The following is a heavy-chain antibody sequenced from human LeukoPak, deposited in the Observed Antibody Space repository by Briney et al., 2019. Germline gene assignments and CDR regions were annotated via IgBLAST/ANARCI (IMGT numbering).Heavy chain of an antibody. CDR2: IYSGDTT. CDR3: ARRAGAYSHPYDY. J-gene: IGHJ4*02. CDR1: GFTVSGNY. V-gene: IGHV3-53*01. Sequence: GGSLRLSCAVSGFTVSGNYMSWVRQAPGKGLEWVSLIYSGDTTLYADSVKGRFTISRDISKNTVYLQMNSLRAEDTAVYYCARRAGAYSHPYDYWGQGTLVTVSS. D-gene: IGHD4/OR15-4a*01.